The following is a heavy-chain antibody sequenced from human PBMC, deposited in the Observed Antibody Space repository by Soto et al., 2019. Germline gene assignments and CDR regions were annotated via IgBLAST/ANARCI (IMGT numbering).Heavy chain of an antibody. CDR1: GFSISSYE. V-gene: IGHV3-21*01. Sequence: GGSLRLSXAASGFSISSYEMNWVRQAPGKGLEWVSAISSSGNYIYYADSVKGRFTISRVSAKNSLFLQMNSLRAADTALYYCAREVKSTGGPDGFDIWGQGTMVTVSS. J-gene: IGHJ3*02. CDR3: AREVKSTGGPDGFDI. D-gene: IGHD2-15*01. CDR2: ISSSGNYI.